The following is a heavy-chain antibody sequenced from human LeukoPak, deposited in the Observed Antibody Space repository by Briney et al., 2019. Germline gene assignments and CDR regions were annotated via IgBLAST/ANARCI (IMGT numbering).Heavy chain of an antibody. V-gene: IGHV1-2*02. D-gene: IGHD3-10*01. CDR1: GYTFTGYY. J-gene: IGHJ4*02. CDR3: ARGPVQLLWFGELSYVFDY. CDR2: INPNSGGT. Sequence: ASVKVSCKASGYTFTGYYMHWVRQAPGQGLEWKGWINPNSGGTNYAQKFQGGVTMTRDTSISTAYMELSRLRSDDTAVYYCARGPVQLLWFGELSYVFDYWGQGTLVTVSS.